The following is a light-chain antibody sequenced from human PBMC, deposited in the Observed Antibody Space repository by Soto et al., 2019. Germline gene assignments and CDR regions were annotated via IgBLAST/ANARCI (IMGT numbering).Light chain of an antibody. CDR3: QQYNTYSWT. J-gene: IGKJ1*01. Sequence: IQMTQSPSTLSASVGDRVTITCRASQSISSWLAWYQQKPGEAPKLLIYKASSLQSGVPSRFSGSGSGTEFTLTISSLQPDDFATYYCQQYNTYSWTSGQGTKV. V-gene: IGKV1-5*03. CDR1: QSISSW. CDR2: KAS.